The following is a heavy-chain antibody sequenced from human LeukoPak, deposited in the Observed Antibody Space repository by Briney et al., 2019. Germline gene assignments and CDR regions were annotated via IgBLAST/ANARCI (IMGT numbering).Heavy chain of an antibody. CDR2: IIPIFGTA. CDR3: AIVSSWTFRGY. D-gene: IGHD6-13*01. V-gene: IGHV1-69*06. J-gene: IGHJ4*02. CDR1: GGTFSSYA. Sequence: GASVKVSCKASGGTFSSYAISWVRQAPGQGLEWMGGIIPIFGTANYAQKFQGRVTITADKSTSTAYMELSSLRSEDTAVYYCAIVSSWTFRGYWGQGTLVTVSS.